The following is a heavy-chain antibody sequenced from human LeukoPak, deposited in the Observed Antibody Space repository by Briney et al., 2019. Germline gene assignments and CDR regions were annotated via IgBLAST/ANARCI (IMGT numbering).Heavy chain of an antibody. Sequence: PGGSLRLSCAASGFTFSSYAMHWVRQAPGKGLEWVSAVSGSGTTTYYADSVKGRFTISRDNAKNSLYLQMNSLRAEDTAVYYCAELGITMIGGVWGKGTTVTISS. J-gene: IGHJ6*04. CDR1: GFTFSSYA. V-gene: IGHV3-48*03. D-gene: IGHD3-10*02. CDR2: VSGSGTTT. CDR3: AELGITMIGGV.